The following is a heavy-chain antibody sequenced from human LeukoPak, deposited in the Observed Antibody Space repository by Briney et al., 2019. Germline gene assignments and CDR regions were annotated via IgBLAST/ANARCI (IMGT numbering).Heavy chain of an antibody. CDR1: GYSISSGYY. Sequence: SETLSLTCAVSGYSISSGYYWGWIRQPPGKGLEWIGSIYHSGSTYYNPSPKSRVTISVDTSKNQFSLKLSSVTAADTAVYYCARDRNNFDYWGQGTLVTVSS. J-gene: IGHJ4*02. CDR3: ARDRNNFDY. V-gene: IGHV4-38-2*02. CDR2: IYHSGST. D-gene: IGHD1/OR15-1a*01.